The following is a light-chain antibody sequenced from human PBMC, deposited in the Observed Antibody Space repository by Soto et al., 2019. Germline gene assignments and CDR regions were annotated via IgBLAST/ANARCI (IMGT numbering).Light chain of an antibody. V-gene: IGLV2-14*01. CDR3: SSYTSSSTRLYV. CDR1: SSVVGGYNY. Sequence: QSALTQPASVSESPGQSITISCTGTSSVVGGYNYVSWYQQHPGKAPKLMIYDVSNRPSGVSNRFSGSKSGNTASLTISGLQAEDEADYYCSSYTSSSTRLYVFGTGTKLTVL. CDR2: DVS. J-gene: IGLJ1*01.